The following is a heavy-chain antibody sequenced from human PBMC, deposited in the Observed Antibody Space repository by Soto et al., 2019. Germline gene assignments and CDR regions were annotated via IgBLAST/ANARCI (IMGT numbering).Heavy chain of an antibody. CDR3: ARGGIAVAGTSDAFDI. CDR1: GYTFTGYY. CDR2: INPNSGGT. D-gene: IGHD6-19*01. Sequence: QVQLVQSGAEVKKPGASVKVSCKASGYTFTGYYMHWVRQAPGQGLEWMGWINPNSGGTNYAQKFQGWVTMTRDTSISTAYMELSRMRSDDTAVYYCARGGIAVAGTSDAFDIWGQGTMVTVSS. V-gene: IGHV1-2*04. J-gene: IGHJ3*02.